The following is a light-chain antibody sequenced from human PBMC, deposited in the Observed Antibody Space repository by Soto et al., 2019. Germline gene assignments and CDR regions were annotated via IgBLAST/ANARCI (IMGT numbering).Light chain of an antibody. CDR1: QSISSW. Sequence: DIQMTQSPSTLSASVGDRVTITCRASQSISSWLAWYQQKPGKAPKLLIYDASSLESGVPSGFSGSGSGTEFTLTISSLQPDDFATYYCQQQETFGQGTKVDIK. CDR2: DAS. J-gene: IGKJ1*01. V-gene: IGKV1-5*01. CDR3: QQQET.